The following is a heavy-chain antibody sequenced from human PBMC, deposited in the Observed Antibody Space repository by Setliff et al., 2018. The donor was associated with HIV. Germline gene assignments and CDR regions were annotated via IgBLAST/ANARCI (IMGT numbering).Heavy chain of an antibody. Sequence: GESLKISCEGSGYTFVNHWIAWVRQMPGKGLEWMGIINPGDSDTRYRPSFQGQVTISVDKSINTAYLQWTGLKASDSATYYCAASFNDKSDYYSVFVYWGQGTLVTVSS. CDR2: INPGDSDT. CDR1: GYTFVNHW. V-gene: IGHV5-51*01. D-gene: IGHD3-22*01. CDR3: AASFNDKSDYYSVFVY. J-gene: IGHJ4*02.